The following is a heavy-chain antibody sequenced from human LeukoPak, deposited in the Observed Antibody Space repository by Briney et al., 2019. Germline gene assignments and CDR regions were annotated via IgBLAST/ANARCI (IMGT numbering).Heavy chain of an antibody. CDR3: ARERGYCSSTSCYGGYGMDV. CDR2: INQSGST. D-gene: IGHD2-2*01. V-gene: IGHV4-34*01. J-gene: IGHJ6*02. Sequence: SETLSLTCAVYGGSFSGYYWSWIRQPPGKGLEWIGEINQSGSTNYNPSLKSRVTISVDTSKNQFSLKLSSVTAADTAVYYCARERGYCSSTSCYGGYGMDVWGQGTTVTVSS. CDR1: GGSFSGYY.